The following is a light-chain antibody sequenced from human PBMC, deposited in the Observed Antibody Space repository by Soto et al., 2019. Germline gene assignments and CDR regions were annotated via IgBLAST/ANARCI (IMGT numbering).Light chain of an antibody. Sequence: QSVLTQPPSVSGAPGQRVTISCTGSSSNIGAHYDVHWYQQLPGAAPKLLIYGNNNRPSGVPDRFSGSRSDTSASLAITGLQAEDEADYYCKSYDNYLTGWVFGGGTKLTVL. V-gene: IGLV1-40*01. CDR2: GNN. J-gene: IGLJ3*02. CDR1: SSNIGAHYD. CDR3: KSYDNYLTGWV.